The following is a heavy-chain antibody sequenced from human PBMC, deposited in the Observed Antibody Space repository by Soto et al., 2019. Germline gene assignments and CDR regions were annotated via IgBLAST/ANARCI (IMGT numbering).Heavy chain of an antibody. CDR2: ISYSDGS. CDR3: ASHRTFWPFDY. V-gene: IGHV4-39*01. Sequence: PSETLSLTCTVSGGSISSRGSMSGRSFYWGWMRQPPGKGLEWIASISYSDGSFYNSPLKSRLTISVDTSKNQSSLSLRSVTAADTAVDYCASHRTFWPFDYWGQGTVVTGSS. J-gene: IGHJ4*02. D-gene: IGHD2-8*01. CDR1: GGSISSRGSMSGRSFY.